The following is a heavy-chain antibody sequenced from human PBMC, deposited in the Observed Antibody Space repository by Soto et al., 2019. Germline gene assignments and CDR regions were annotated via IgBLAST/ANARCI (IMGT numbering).Heavy chain of an antibody. J-gene: IGHJ5*02. CDR2: ISTYDGKT. CDR1: GYSFTTHG. V-gene: IGHV1-18*01. CDR3: ARVFSSRYSPPHWFDP. Sequence: QIQLVQSGSEVKKPGASVKVSCKASGYSFTTHGITWVRQAPGQGLEWMGLISTYDGKTTYAEKIQGRVTLTRDTSTSTAYMELKSLRSDDTAVYFCARVFSSRYSPPHWFDPWGQGTLVTVSS. D-gene: IGHD6-13*01.